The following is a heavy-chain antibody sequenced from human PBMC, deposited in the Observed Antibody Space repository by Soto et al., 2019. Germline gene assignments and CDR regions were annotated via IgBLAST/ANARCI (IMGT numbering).Heavy chain of an antibody. D-gene: IGHD2-15*01. Sequence: GSLRLSCAASEFTFSKYAMAWFRQAPGKGLEWVSVIASGGGGIHYADSVKGRFTISRDTSKATVYLQMNSLRVDDTAVYYCAKYGSQDPNRTFDYWGRGSLVTVSS. J-gene: IGHJ4*02. V-gene: IGHV3-23*01. CDR3: AKYGSQDPNRTFDY. CDR2: IASGGGGI. CDR1: EFTFSKYA.